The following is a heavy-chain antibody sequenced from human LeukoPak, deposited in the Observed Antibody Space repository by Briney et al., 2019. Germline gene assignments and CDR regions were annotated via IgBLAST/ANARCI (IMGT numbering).Heavy chain of an antibody. Sequence: PGGSLRLSCAASGFTFSSYGMHWVRQAPGKGLEWVAFFRYDGSGNYYADSVKGRFTISRDNSKNTLCLHMNSLRAEDTAVYYCAKDNSGWAFDYWGQGTLVTVSS. CDR2: FRYDGSGN. D-gene: IGHD5-12*01. J-gene: IGHJ4*02. CDR1: GFTFSSYG. CDR3: AKDNSGWAFDY. V-gene: IGHV3-30*02.